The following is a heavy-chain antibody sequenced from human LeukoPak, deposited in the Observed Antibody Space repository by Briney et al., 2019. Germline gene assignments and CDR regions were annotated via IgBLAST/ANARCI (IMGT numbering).Heavy chain of an antibody. J-gene: IGHJ6*02. V-gene: IGHV1-8*01. Sequence: ASVKVSCKASGYTFTSYDINWVRQATGQGLEWMGWMNPNSGNTGYAQKFQGRVTMTRNTSISTAYTELSSLRSEDTAVYYCARATFDYGDYVDTYYYYYGMDVWGQGTTVTVSS. CDR1: GYTFTSYD. CDR3: ARATFDYGDYVDTYYYYYGMDV. D-gene: IGHD4-17*01. CDR2: MNPNSGNT.